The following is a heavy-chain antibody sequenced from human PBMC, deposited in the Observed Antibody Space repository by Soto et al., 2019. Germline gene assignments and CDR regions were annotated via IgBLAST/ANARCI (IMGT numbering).Heavy chain of an antibody. CDR3: ARGLRVLRWQP. CDR1: GGSISSYY. CDR2: IHYSGST. J-gene: IGHJ4*02. D-gene: IGHD4-17*01. Sequence: SETLSLTCTVSGGSISSYYWTWIRQPPGKGLEWIGNIHYSGSTNYNPSLESRVTMSVDTSKNQFSLKLTSVTAADTAVYYCARGLRVLRWQPWGQGTLVTVSS. V-gene: IGHV4-59*12.